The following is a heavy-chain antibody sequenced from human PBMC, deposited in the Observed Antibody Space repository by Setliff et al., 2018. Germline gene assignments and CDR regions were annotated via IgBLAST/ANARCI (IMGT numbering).Heavy chain of an antibody. CDR2: INNYSFKT. Sequence: ASVKVSCKTSGSTFTDYGITWVRQAPGQGLEWMGWINNYSFKTNYPQKFLGGVTVTTDTSTGTAYMELGSLTSDDTAIYYCARINFYVSSGYYYAPDYWGPGTLVTV. J-gene: IGHJ4*02. D-gene: IGHD3-22*01. V-gene: IGHV1-18*01. CDR1: GSTFTDYG. CDR3: ARINFYVSSGYYYAPDY.